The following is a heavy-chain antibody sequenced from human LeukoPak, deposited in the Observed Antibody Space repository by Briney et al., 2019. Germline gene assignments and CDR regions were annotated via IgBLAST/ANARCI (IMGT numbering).Heavy chain of an antibody. CDR2: ISAQHGQT. J-gene: IGHJ4*02. CDR3: AGSLGYCTSNVCYLKY. Sequence: ASVKVSCKTSGYSENFCGITWVRQVAGQGLEWMGWISAQHGQTEYAPNSQDRVTMTTDTYTNTAYMELTSLRSDDTAVYYCAGSLGYCTSNVCYLKYWGQGTLVTVSS. CDR1: GYSENFCG. D-gene: IGHD2-8*01. V-gene: IGHV1-18*01.